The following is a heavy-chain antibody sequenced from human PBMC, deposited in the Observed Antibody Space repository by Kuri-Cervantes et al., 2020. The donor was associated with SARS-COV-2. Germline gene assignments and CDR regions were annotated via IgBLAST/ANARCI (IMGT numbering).Heavy chain of an antibody. D-gene: IGHD2-2*01. V-gene: IGHV4-34*01. CDR1: GGSFSGYY. Sequence: GSLRLSCAVYGGSFSGYYWSWIRQPPGKGLEWIGEINHSGSTNYNPSLKSRVTISVDTSKNQFSLKLSSVIAADTAVYYCAGNIVVVPAAIGNDAFDIWGQGTMVTVSS. CDR3: AGNIVVVPAAIGNDAFDI. J-gene: IGHJ3*02. CDR2: INHSGST.